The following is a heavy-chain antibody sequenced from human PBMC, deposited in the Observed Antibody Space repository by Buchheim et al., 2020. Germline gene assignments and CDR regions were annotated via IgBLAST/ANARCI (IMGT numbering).Heavy chain of an antibody. D-gene: IGHD6-13*01. V-gene: IGHV3-7*01. J-gene: IGHJ6*02. CDR2: IKQDGSEK. CDR3: ARDIGYSRTLFGYYGMDV. CDR1: GFTFSSYW. Sequence: EVQLVESGGGLVQPGGSLRLSCAASGFTFSSYWMSWVRQAPGKGLEWVANIKQDGSEKYYVDSVKGRFTISRDNAKNSLYLQMNSLRAEDTAVYYCARDIGYSRTLFGYYGMDVWGQGTT.